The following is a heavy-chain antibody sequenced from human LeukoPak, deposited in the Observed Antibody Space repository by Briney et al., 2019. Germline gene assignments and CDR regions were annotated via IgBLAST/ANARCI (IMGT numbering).Heavy chain of an antibody. CDR3: ARHGVIQLWPAFDI. V-gene: IGHV3-48*03. J-gene: IGHJ3*02. D-gene: IGHD5-18*01. CDR1: GFTFSSYE. Sequence: GGSLRLSCAASGFTFSSYEMNWVRQAPGKGLEWVSYISSSGSTIYYADSVKGRFTISRDNAKNSLYLQMNSLRAEDTAVYYCARHGVIQLWPAFDIWGQGTMVTVSS. CDR2: ISSSGSTI.